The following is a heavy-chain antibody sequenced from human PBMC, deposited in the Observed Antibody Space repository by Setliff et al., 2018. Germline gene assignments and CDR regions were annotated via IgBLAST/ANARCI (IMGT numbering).Heavy chain of an antibody. V-gene: IGHV3-23*01. CDR1: GFTFSSYW. CDR3: AKGGSDFWSELDY. Sequence: PGGSLRLSCAASGFTFSSYWMSWVRQAPGKGLEWVSAISGSGISTYYADSVKGRFTISRDNFKNTLYLQMLSLRAEDTAVYYCAKGGSDFWSELDYWGQGTLVTVSS. CDR2: ISGSGIST. J-gene: IGHJ4*02. D-gene: IGHD3-3*01.